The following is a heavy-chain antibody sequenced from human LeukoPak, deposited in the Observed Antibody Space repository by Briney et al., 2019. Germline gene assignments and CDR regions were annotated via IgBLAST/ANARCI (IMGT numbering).Heavy chain of an antibody. CDR3: ARTGGYFDY. V-gene: IGHV1-2*02. J-gene: IGHJ4*02. CDR1: GYTFTGYY. Sequence: ASVKVSCKASGYTFTGYYIYWLRQAPGQGLEWMGWINPNSGDTKYAQKFQGRVTMTRDTSISTAYMELSSLRSDDTAVYYCARTGGYFDYWGQGTLVPVSS. D-gene: IGHD7-27*01. CDR2: INPNSGDT.